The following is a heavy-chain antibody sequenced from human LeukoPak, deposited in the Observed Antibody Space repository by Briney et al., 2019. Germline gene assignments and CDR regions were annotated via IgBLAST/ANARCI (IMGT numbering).Heavy chain of an antibody. CDR3: AKDSDIDIVATRSWFDP. V-gene: IGHV3-9*01. CDR2: ISWNGVTI. J-gene: IGHJ5*02. Sequence: GGSLRLSCAASGFTFDDYAMHWVRQAPGKGLEWVSGISWNGVTINYADSVRGRFTISRDNAKNSLYLQMNSLRAEDTALYYCAKDSDIDIVATRSWFDPWGQGTLVTVSS. CDR1: GFTFDDYA. D-gene: IGHD5-12*01.